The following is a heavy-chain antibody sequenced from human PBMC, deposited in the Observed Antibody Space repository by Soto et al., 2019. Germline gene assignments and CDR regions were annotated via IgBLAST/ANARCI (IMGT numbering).Heavy chain of an antibody. V-gene: IGHV1-2*02. CDR1: GPTFIAYY. D-gene: IGHD5-12*01. Sequence: QLVQSGAEVKKPGASVRVSCKTSGPTFIAYYIHWVRQAPGQGLEWMGWIDPKSGGKTYEQKFLGRVTMPRDKSINTAYMDLNRLTSDDTAVYYCARVSVDVPEWGQGPLITVSS. CDR2: IDPKSGGK. CDR3: ARVSVDVPE. J-gene: IGHJ4*02.